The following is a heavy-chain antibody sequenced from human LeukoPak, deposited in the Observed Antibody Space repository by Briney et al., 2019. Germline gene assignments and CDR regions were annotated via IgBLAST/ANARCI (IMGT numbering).Heavy chain of an antibody. D-gene: IGHD6-13*01. V-gene: IGHV3-11*05. CDR1: GFTFSDYY. J-gene: IGHJ4*02. Sequence: GGSLRLSCAASGFTFSDYYMSWIRQAPGKGLEWVSYISSSSSYTNYADSVKGRFTISRDNAKNSLYLQMNSLRAEDTAVYYCARAEKRWAGDAMAAAEYWGQGTLVTVSS. CDR2: ISSSSSYT. CDR3: ARAEKRWAGDAMAAAEY.